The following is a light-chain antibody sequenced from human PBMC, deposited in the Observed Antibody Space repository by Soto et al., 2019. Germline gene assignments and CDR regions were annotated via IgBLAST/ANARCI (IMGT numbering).Light chain of an antibody. J-gene: IGKJ4*01. CDR1: QSVNSH. V-gene: IGKV3-11*01. CDR3: HQRSKWPLT. CDR2: DAS. Sequence: EVVLTQSPATLSLSPGEIATLSFSASQSVNSHLGWYQQQPGQAPRLLIYDASNRATGIPARFSGSGSGTDFTLTISNLEPEDFAVYYCHQRSKWPLTFGGGTKVDIK.